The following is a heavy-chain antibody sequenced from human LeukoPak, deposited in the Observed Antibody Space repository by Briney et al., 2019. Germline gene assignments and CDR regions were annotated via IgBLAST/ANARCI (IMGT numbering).Heavy chain of an antibody. Sequence: GGSLRLSCAASGFTFSSYAMHWVRQAPGKGLEWVAVISYDGSNKYYADSVKGRFTISRDNSKNTLYLQMNSLRAEDTAVYYCARDRSSSWYTGQDYWGQGTLVTVSS. CDR2: ISYDGSNK. CDR3: ARDRSSSWYTGQDY. CDR1: GFTFSSYA. J-gene: IGHJ4*02. D-gene: IGHD6-13*01. V-gene: IGHV3-30*04.